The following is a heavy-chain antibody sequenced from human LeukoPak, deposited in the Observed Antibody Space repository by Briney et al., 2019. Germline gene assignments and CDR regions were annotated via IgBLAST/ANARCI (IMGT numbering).Heavy chain of an antibody. V-gene: IGHV3-20*01. CDR3: ARGSRYNWNYGYYYGMDV. D-gene: IGHD1-7*01. Sequence: GGSLRLSCAASGFTFDDYGMSWVRQAPGKGLEWVSGINWNGGSTGYADSVKGRFTISRDNAKNSLYLQMNSLRAEDTALYHCARGSRYNWNYGYYYGMDVWGQGTTVTVSS. J-gene: IGHJ6*02. CDR2: INWNGGST. CDR1: GFTFDDYG.